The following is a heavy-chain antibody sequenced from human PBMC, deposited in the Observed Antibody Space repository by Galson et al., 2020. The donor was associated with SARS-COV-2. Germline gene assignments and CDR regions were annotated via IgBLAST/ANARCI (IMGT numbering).Heavy chain of an antibody. CDR3: ARSYSGSYFDAFDI. CDR1: GFTFSSYA. CDR2: ISYDGSNK. V-gene: IGHV3-30*04. Sequence: QLGESLKISCAASGFTFSSYAMHWVRQAPGKGLEWVAVISYDGSNKYYADSVKGRFTISRDNSKNTLYLQMNSLRAEDTAVYYCARSYSGSYFDAFDIWGQETMVTVSS. J-gene: IGHJ3*02. D-gene: IGHD1-26*01.